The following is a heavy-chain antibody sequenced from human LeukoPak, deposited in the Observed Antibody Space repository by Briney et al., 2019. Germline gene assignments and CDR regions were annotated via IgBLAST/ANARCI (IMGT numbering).Heavy chain of an antibody. Sequence: GRSLRLSCAASGFTFSSYGMHWVRQAPGKGLEWEAVISYDGSNKYYADSVKGRFTISRDNSKNTLYLQMNSLRAEDTAVYYCAKVGYSSSWSPFDYWGQGTLVTVSS. CDR1: GFTFSSYG. J-gene: IGHJ4*02. CDR2: ISYDGSNK. D-gene: IGHD6-13*01. CDR3: AKVGYSSSWSPFDY. V-gene: IGHV3-30*18.